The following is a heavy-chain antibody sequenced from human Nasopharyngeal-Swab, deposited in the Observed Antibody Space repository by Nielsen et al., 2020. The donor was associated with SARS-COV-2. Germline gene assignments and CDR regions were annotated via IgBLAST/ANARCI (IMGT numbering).Heavy chain of an antibody. CDR1: GYTFTGYY. CDR3: AREDWKGCWDGVVISDAFDI. D-gene: IGHD3-3*01. CDR2: LNPNRGGT. V-gene: IGHV1-2*02. J-gene: IGHJ3*02. Sequence: ASVKVSCKASGYTFTGYYMHWVRQAPGQGLEWMGWLNPNRGGTNYAQKFQGRVTMTRDTSISTAYMELSRLRSDDTAVYYCAREDWKGCWDGVVISDAFDIWGQGTMVTVSS.